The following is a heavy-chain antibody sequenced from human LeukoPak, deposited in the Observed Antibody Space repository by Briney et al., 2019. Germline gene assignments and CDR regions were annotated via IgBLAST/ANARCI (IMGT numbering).Heavy chain of an antibody. CDR3: AKDSYYDFWSGRNWFDP. CDR2: ISGSGGST. J-gene: IGHJ5*02. D-gene: IGHD3-3*01. V-gene: IGHV3-23*01. CDR1: GFTFSSYA. Sequence: PGGSLRLSCAASGFTFSSYAMSWVRQAPGKGLEWVSAISGSGGSTYYADSVKGRFTISRDNSKNTLYLQMNSLRAEDTAVYYCAKDSYYDFWSGRNWFDPWGQGTLVTVSS.